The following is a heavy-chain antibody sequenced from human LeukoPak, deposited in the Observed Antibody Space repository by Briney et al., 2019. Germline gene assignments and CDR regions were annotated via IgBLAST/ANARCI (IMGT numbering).Heavy chain of an antibody. CDR3: ARVVVRNAFDI. V-gene: IGHV4-38-2*02. CDR2: IYHSGST. J-gene: IGHJ3*02. Sequence: WIGSIYHSGSTYYNPSLKSRVTISVDTSKNQFSLKLSSVTAADTAVYYCARVVVRNAFDIWGQGTMVTVST. D-gene: IGHD2-15*01.